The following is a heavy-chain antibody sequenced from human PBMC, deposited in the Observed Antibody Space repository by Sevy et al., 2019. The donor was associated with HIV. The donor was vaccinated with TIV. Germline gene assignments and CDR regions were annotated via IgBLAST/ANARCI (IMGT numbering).Heavy chain of an antibody. D-gene: IGHD3-3*01. CDR2: IKQDGSEK. Sequence: GGSLRLSCAASGFTFSSYWMSWVRQAPGKGLEWVANIKQDGSEKYDVDSVKGRCPNSRDNAKSSLYLKMNSLRAEDTAVYYCARDVGEGGDYYGMDVWGQGTTVTVSS. CDR1: GFTFSSYW. J-gene: IGHJ6*02. CDR3: ARDVGEGGDYYGMDV. V-gene: IGHV3-7*01.